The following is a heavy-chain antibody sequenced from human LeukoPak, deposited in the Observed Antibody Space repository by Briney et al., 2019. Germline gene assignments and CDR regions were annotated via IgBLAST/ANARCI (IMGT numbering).Heavy chain of an antibody. J-gene: IGHJ4*02. CDR3: ARETYYFDY. CDR1: GGSISSGSYY. CDR2: IYTSGST. Sequence: SETLSLTCTVSGGSISSGSYYWSWIRQPPGKGLEWIGRIYTSGSTNYNPSLKSRVTISVDTSKNQFSLKLSSVTAADTAVYYCARETYYFDYWGQGTLVTVSS. V-gene: IGHV4-61*02.